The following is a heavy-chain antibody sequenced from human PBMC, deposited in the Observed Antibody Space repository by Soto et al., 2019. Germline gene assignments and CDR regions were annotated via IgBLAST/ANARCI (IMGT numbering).Heavy chain of an antibody. CDR3: AREIFAAAYAASSAFDL. Sequence: GGSLRLSCAASGFTFSSHAMGWLRQAPGTGPEWVAFVDWSSYDTSYAASVKGRFTISRDNSDNSLYLHMDRLRAEDTGRYFCAREIFAAAYAASSAFDLGGQGILVTVSS. V-gene: IGHV3-23*01. CDR2: VDWSSYDT. D-gene: IGHD2-8*01. J-gene: IGHJ4*02. CDR1: GFTFSSHA.